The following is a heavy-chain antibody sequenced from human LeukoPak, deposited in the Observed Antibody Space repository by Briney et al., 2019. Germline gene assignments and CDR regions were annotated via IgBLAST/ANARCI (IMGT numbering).Heavy chain of an antibody. V-gene: IGHV3-30-3*01. Sequence: GGSLRLSCAASGFTFSSYAMRWVRQAPGKGLEWVAVISYDGSNKYYADSVKGRFTISRDNSKNTLYLQMNSLRAEDTAVYYCARADCSGGSCYSFFDYWGQGTLVTVSS. J-gene: IGHJ4*02. CDR1: GFTFSSYA. CDR3: ARADCSGGSCYSFFDY. D-gene: IGHD2-15*01. CDR2: ISYDGSNK.